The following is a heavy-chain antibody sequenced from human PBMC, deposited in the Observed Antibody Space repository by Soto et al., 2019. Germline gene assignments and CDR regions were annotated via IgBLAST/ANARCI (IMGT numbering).Heavy chain of an antibody. CDR2: IYWDDDK. CDR3: AHRHKDRYYFDY. CDR1: GFSLSTSGVG. J-gene: IGHJ4*02. Sequence: QITLKESGPTLVTPTQTLTLTCTFSGFSLSTSGVGVSWIRQPPGQALEWLVLIYWDDDKRYRPSLKYRLTLNKDTSKSQVVLTMANMDPEDTATYYCAHRHKDRYYFDYWGQGTLVTVSS. V-gene: IGHV2-5*02.